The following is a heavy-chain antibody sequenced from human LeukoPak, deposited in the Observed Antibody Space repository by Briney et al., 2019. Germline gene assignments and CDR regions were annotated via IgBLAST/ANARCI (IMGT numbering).Heavy chain of an antibody. CDR2: IRYDGSNK. J-gene: IGHJ4*02. CDR3: AKEIWPTVTTPGLTYFDY. D-gene: IGHD4-17*01. Sequence: GGSLRLSCAASRFTFSSYGMHWVRQAPGKGLEWVAFIRYDGSNKYYADSVKGRFTVSRHNSKNTLYLQMNSLRAEDTAVYYCAKEIWPTVTTPGLTYFDYWGQGALVTVSS. CDR1: RFTFSSYG. V-gene: IGHV3-30*02.